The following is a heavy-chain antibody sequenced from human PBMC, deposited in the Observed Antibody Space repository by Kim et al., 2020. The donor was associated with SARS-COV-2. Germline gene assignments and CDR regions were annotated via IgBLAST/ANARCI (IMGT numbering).Heavy chain of an antibody. J-gene: IGHJ6*02. D-gene: IGHD2-2*01. CDR3: ARGRAGVVPAPVLGLGAFYDYYAMDV. V-gene: IGHV4-34*01. CDR1: GGSFSDYN. Sequence: SETLSLTCAVYGGSFSDYNWSWIRQPPGKGLEWIGEINHSGSANVSPSLKSRVTISVDTSKSQFSLSLKSMTATDTAVYYCARGRAGVVPAPVLGLGAFYDYYAMDVWGRGTPVAVSS. CDR2: INHSGSA.